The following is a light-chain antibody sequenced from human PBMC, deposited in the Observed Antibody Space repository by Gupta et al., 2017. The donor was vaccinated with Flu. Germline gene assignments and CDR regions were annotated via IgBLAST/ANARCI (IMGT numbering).Light chain of an antibody. Sequence: QTVRCTGQRDNLRNYYASSYQQKPARDPVHVMNDKVSRRPGVVDGFSGGSKGNKAAFITTGAQAEDEADDYCNSRDSTDYHQAVFGGGTKLTVL. CDR3: NSRDSTDYHQAV. V-gene: IGLV3-19*01. CDR2: DKV. J-gene: IGLJ2*01. CDR1: NLRNYY.